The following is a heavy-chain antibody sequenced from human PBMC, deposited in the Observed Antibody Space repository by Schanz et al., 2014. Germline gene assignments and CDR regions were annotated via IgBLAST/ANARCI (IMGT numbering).Heavy chain of an antibody. CDR1: GGSFSAYY. V-gene: IGHV4-34*01. Sequence: QVQLQQWGAGLLKPSETLSLTCAVYGGSFSAYYWNWIRQPPGKGLEWIGEINHSGSTNYNPSLKSRVTISIDTSKSQFSLKLNSVTAADTAVYYCARGGMRDDNSPGTGVRDDYNPGTYWGQGTLVTVSS. CDR3: ARGGMRDDNSPGTGVRDDYNPGTY. CDR2: INHSGST. J-gene: IGHJ4*02. D-gene: IGHD3-16*01.